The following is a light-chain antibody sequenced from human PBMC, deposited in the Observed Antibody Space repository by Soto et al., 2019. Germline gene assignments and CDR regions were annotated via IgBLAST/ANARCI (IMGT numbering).Light chain of an antibody. CDR3: FSYTTNSLRI. CDR2: EVN. J-gene: IGLJ1*01. Sequence: QSALTQPASVSGSPGQSITISCTGAISDIGGYNYVSWYQQHPGKAPKLMIYEVNNRPSGVSNRFSGPKSGNTASLTISGLQAEDEADYYCFSYTTNSLRIFGTGTKLTVL. CDR1: ISDIGGYNY. V-gene: IGLV2-14*01.